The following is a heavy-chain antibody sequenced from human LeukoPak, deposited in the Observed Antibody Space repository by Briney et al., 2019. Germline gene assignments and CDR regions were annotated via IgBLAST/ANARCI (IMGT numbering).Heavy chain of an antibody. J-gene: IGHJ3*02. CDR2: INTYNGNT. V-gene: IGHV1-18*01. D-gene: IGHD3-22*01. CDR3: ARRHYYDTSGYPDAFDI. Sequence: ASVKVSRKASGYTFTSYGITWVRQAPGQGLEWVGWINTYNGNTNYAQKLRDRVTMTTDTSTRTAYMDLRGLRSDDTAVYYCARRHYYDTSGYPDAFDIWGQGTMATVSS. CDR1: GYTFTSYG.